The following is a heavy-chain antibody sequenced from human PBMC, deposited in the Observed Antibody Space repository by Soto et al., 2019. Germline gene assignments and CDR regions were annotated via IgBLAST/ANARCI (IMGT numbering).Heavy chain of an antibody. CDR2: IYPGDSDT. CDR3: ARQIAAAPAYYYYMDV. Sequence: PGESLKISCKGSGYSFTSYWIGWVRQMPGKGLEWMGIIYPGDSDTRYSPSFQGQVTISADKSISTAYLEWSSLKAVDTAMYYCARQIAAAPAYYYYMDVWGKGTTVTVSS. D-gene: IGHD6-13*01. CDR1: GYSFTSYW. V-gene: IGHV5-51*01. J-gene: IGHJ6*03.